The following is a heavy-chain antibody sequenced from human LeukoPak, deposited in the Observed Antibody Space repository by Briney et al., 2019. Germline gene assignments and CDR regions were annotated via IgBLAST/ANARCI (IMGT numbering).Heavy chain of an antibody. CDR2: ISWNSGSI. J-gene: IGHJ5*02. D-gene: IGHD6-13*01. CDR1: GFTFGDYA. Sequence: PGGCLRLSCAASGFTFGDYAMHWVRQAPGKGLEWVSGISWNSGSIGYADSVKGRFTISRDNAKNSLYLQMNSLRAEDTALYYCAKAYSSSWYVGFGPWGQGTLVTVSS. CDR3: AKAYSSSWYVGFGP. V-gene: IGHV3-9*01.